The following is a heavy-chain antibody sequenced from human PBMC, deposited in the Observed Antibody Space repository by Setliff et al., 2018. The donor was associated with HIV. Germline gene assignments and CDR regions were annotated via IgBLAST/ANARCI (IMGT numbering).Heavy chain of an antibody. CDR3: ARGLDSWSSHVFDM. CDR2: INYSGST. V-gene: IGHV4-34*01. CDR1: VGSLRSYY. Sequence: PSETLSLTCGVYVGSLRSYYWSWIRQSPGKGLEWIGEINYSGSTNYNPSLKSRVTISIDTSKNQFSLKLSSVTAADTAAYYCARGLDSWSSHVFDMWGQGTMVTVSS. D-gene: IGHD6-6*01. J-gene: IGHJ3*02.